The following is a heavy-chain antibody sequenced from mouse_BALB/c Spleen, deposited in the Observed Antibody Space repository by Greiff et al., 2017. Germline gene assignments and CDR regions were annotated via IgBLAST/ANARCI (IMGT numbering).Heavy chain of an antibody. D-gene: IGHD2-3*01. V-gene: IGHV5-15*02. CDR2: ISNLAYSI. Sequence: EVQLVESGGGLVQPGGSRKLSCAASGFTFSDYGMAWVRQAPGKGPEWVAFISNLAYSIYYADTVTGRFTISRENAKNTLYLEMSSLRSEDTAMYYCARGDDVDYWGQGTSVTVSS. CDR1: GFTFSDYG. J-gene: IGHJ4*01. CDR3: ARGDDVDY.